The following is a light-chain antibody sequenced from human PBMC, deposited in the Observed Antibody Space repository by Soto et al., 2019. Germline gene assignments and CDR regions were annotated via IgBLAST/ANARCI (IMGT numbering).Light chain of an antibody. CDR1: SSNIGAHYD. V-gene: IGLV1-40*01. J-gene: IGLJ3*02. CDR3: QSYDSRLSGPV. CDR2: RNS. Sequence: QSVLTQSPSVSGAPGQRVTISCTGSSSNIGAHYDVHWYQQLPGTAPKLHIYRNSNRPSGVPDRFSGAKSGTSASLAITGLQAEDEADYYCQSYDSRLSGPVFGGGTKVTVL.